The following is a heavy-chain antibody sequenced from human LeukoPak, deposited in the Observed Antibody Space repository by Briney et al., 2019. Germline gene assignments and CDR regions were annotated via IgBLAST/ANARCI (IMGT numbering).Heavy chain of an antibody. CDR1: GGSISSSSYY. J-gene: IGHJ4*02. CDR3: ARIQGAISGSLYYFDT. V-gene: IGHV4-39*07. D-gene: IGHD1-26*01. Sequence: SETLSLTCSVSGGSISSSSYYWGWIRQPPGKGLEWIGSIYYSGSTYYNPSLKSRVTISVDTSKNQFSLRLSSVTAADTAVYYCARIQGAISGSLYYFDTWGQGTLVTVSS. CDR2: IYYSGST.